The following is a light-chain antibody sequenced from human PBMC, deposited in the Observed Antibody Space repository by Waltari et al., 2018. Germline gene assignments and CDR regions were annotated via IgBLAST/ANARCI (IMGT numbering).Light chain of an antibody. J-gene: IGKJ4*01. Sequence: DIQMTQSPSSVSASVGDRVTITCRASQDIGSWLAWYQQKPGKAPNLLIYTASSLESGVPPRFSGSGSGTDFTLTINSLRPEDFATYSCLQVSSFPVTFGGGTKVEV. CDR1: QDIGSW. CDR2: TAS. CDR3: LQVSSFPVT. V-gene: IGKV1-12*01.